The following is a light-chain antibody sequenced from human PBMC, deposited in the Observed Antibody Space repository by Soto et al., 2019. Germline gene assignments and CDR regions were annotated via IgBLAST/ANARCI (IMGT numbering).Light chain of an antibody. CDR3: QHRMNWPLT. CDR1: QTVSSY. CDR2: DAS. V-gene: IGKV3-11*01. J-gene: IGKJ5*01. Sequence: IVLTQAPATLALSPWERGAVSCRASQTVSSYLLWYQQKPGQAPRLLIYDASNRATGVPARFTGSGSETDITLTISSLEPEDFAVYYCQHRMNWPLTFGQGTRLEIK.